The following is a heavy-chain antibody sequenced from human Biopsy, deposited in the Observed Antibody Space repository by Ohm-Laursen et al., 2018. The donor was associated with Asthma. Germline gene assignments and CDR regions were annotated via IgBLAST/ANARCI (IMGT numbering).Heavy chain of an antibody. V-gene: IGHV1-3*04. CDR3: ARTYYDFLTGQVKDVFGV. CDR1: GYSFATNA. D-gene: IGHD3-9*01. Sequence: GASVKVSCKVSGYSFATNAMHWVRQAPGQRPEWMGWVNTGNGDTKYSQKFQGRVTITRDTSASTAYMELRSLRSEDTATYYCARTYYDFLTGQVKDVFGVWGQGTMVTVSS. CDR2: VNTGNGDT. J-gene: IGHJ3*01.